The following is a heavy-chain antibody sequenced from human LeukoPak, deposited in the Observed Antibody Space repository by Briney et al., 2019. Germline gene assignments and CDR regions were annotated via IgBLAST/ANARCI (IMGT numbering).Heavy chain of an antibody. J-gene: IGHJ4*02. CDR3: ARESSGSDFWSGYYSLDY. CDR1: GGTFGSYA. D-gene: IGHD3-3*01. Sequence: SVKVSYKASGGTFGSYAISWVRQAPGQGLEWMGGIIPIFGTANYAQKFQGRVTITADESTSTAYMELSSLRSEDTAVYYCARESSGSDFWSGYYSLDYWGQGTLVTVSS. V-gene: IGHV1-69*13. CDR2: IIPIFGTA.